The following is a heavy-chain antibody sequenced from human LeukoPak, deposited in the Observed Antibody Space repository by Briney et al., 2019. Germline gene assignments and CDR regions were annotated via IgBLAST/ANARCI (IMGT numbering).Heavy chain of an antibody. CDR1: GYTFTSYG. J-gene: IGHJ4*02. Sequence: ASVKVSCKASGYTFTSYGISWVRQAPGQGLEWMGWISAYNGNTNYAQKLQGRVTMTTDTSTSTAYMELRSLRSDDTAVYYCARERGHELRFLEWWEVSEEEGIDYWGQGTLVTVSS. CDR2: ISAYNGNT. D-gene: IGHD3-3*01. V-gene: IGHV1-18*01. CDR3: ARERGHELRFLEWWEVSEEEGIDY.